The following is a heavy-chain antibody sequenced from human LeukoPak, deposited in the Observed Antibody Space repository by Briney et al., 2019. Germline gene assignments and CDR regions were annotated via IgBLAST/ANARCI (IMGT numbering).Heavy chain of an antibody. CDR1: GYTFTNYG. D-gene: IGHD2-2*01. Sequence: ASVKVSCKASGYTFTNYGVSWVRQAPGQGLEGMGWINAYNGDTHYAQNLQGRLTMTTDTSTSMAFMELRSLRPDDTAVYFCARWGLVAPGTYYYYYMDVWGRGTTVTVSS. V-gene: IGHV1-18*01. J-gene: IGHJ6*03. CDR2: INAYNGDT. CDR3: ARWGLVAPGTYYYYYMDV.